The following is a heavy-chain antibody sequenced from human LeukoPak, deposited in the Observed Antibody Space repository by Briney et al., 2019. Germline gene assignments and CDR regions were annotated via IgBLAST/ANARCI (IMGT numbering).Heavy chain of an antibody. J-gene: IGHJ3*01. CDR3: ARLYWYYYDNGPGGSDAFDF. V-gene: IGHV7-4-1*02. D-gene: IGHD3-22*01. CDR1: GYTFTSYY. Sequence: GASVKVSCKASGYTFTSYYMHWVRQAPGQGLEWMGWINTNTGNPTYAQDFTGRFVFSLDTSVSTAYLQISSLKAEDTAVYYCARLYWYYYDNGPGGSDAFDFWGQGTMVTVSS. CDR2: INTNTGNP.